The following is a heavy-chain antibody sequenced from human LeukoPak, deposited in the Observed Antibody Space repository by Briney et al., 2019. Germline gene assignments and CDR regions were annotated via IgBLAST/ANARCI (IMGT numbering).Heavy chain of an antibody. CDR2: ISYDGSNK. V-gene: IGHV3-30-3*01. CDR3: ARDRTDY. CDR1: GFTFSSYA. J-gene: IGHJ4*02. Sequence: GGSLRLSCAASGFTFSSYAMHWVRQAPGKGLEWVAVISYDGSNKYYADSVKGRFTISRDNSKNTLYLQMNSLRAEDTAVYYCARDRTDYWGQGTLVTVSS.